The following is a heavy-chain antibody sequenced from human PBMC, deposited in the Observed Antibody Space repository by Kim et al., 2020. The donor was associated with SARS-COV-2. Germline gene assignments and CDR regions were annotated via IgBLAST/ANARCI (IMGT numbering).Heavy chain of an antibody. J-gene: IGHJ4*02. CDR3: AGFRLEWATFDS. CDR1: GDSITSGDYY. D-gene: IGHD3-3*01. CDR2: IYYTGTT. V-gene: IGHV4-30-4*01. Sequence: SETLSLTCTVSGDSITSGDYYWSWIRQPPGKGLEWVGYIYYTGTTYYNPSLESRLTISMDTSKNQFSLKLTSVTAADTAVYFCAGFRLEWATFDSWGRGALVTVSS.